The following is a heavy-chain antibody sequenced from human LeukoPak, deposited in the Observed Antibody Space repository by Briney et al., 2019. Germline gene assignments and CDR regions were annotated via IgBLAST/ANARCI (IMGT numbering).Heavy chain of an antibody. V-gene: IGHV4-39*01. CDR2: IYYSGST. Sequence: PSETLSLTCTVSGGSISSSSYYCGWIRQPPGKGLEWIGSIYYSGSTYYNPSLKSRVTISVDTSKNQFSLKLSSVTAADTAVYYSASLRRPNTYYYGSGSSNKKNIDYGGQGTLVTVSS. J-gene: IGHJ4*02. D-gene: IGHD3-10*01. CDR1: GGSISSSSYY. CDR3: ASLRRPNTYYYGSGSSNKKNIDY.